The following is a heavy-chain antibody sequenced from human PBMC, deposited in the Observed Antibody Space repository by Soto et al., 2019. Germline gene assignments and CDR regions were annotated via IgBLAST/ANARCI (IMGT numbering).Heavy chain of an antibody. CDR3: ARESIVGATNTFDY. CDR1: GFTVSSNY. J-gene: IGHJ4*02. D-gene: IGHD1-26*01. Sequence: EVQLVESGGGLVQPGASLRLSCAASGFTVSSNYMSWVRQAPGKGLEWVSIIYSGGSTYYADSVKGRFTISRDNSKNTLYLQMNSLRAEDTAVYYWARESIVGATNTFDYWGQGTLVTVSS. V-gene: IGHV3-66*01. CDR2: IYSGGST.